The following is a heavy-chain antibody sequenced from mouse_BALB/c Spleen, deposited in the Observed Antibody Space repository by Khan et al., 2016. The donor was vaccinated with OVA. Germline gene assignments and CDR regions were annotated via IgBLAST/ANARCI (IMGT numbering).Heavy chain of an antibody. CDR1: GYSITSGFA. CDR3: ARENYYGYYFDY. V-gene: IGHV3-2*02. CDR2: ISYIGVT. Sequence: EVQLQESGPGLVKPSQSLSLTCTVTGYSITSGFAWNWIRQFPGNKLEWMGYISYIGVTSYTPSLKSRISITRDTSKNQFFLQLNSVTTEDTATYYCARENYYGYYFDYWGQGTTLTVSS. D-gene: IGHD1-1*01. J-gene: IGHJ2*01.